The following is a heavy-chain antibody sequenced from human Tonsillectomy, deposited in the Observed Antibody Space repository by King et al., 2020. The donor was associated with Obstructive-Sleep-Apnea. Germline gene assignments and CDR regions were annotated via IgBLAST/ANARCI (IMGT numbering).Heavy chain of an antibody. J-gene: IGHJ4*02. CDR2: IYPGDSDT. CDR1: GYSFTSYW. CDR3: ARTFVYYYDTSAFNPFDY. D-gene: IGHD3-22*01. V-gene: IGHV5-51*01. Sequence: VQLVESGAEVKKPGESLKISCKGSGYSFTSYWIGWVRQMPGKGLEWMGIIYPGDSDTRYSPSFQGQVTISADKSISTAYLQWSSLKASDTAMYYCARTFVYYYDTSAFNPFDYWGQGTLVTVSS.